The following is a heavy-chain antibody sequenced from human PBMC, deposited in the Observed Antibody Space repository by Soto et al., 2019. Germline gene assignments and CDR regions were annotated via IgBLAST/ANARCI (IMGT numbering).Heavy chain of an antibody. CDR2: INPNSGGT. CDR1: GYTFTGYY. D-gene: IGHD2-15*01. V-gene: IGHV1-2*02. J-gene: IGHJ6*02. CDR3: ARGSPYYYYYYGMDV. Sequence: QVQLVQSGAEVKKPGASVKVSCKASGYTFTGYYMHWVRQAPGQGLEWMGWINPNSGGTNYAQKFQGRVTMTRDTSISTAYVELSRLRSDDTAVYYCARGSPYYYYYYGMDVWGQGTTVTVSS.